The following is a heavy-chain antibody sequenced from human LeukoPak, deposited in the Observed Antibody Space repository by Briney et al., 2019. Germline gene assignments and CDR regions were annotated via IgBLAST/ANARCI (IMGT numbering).Heavy chain of an antibody. J-gene: IGHJ4*02. D-gene: IGHD4-17*01. V-gene: IGHV3-30*02. CDR1: GFSFSSYA. CDR3: AKDPSVYYGDYIIR. CDR2: IRYDGSKH. Sequence: PGGSLRLSCAASGFSFSSYAMHWVREAPGKGLEGVAFIRYDGSKHYYEASAQGRFTISRDNSKNTLYLQINSLRAEDTAVYYCAKDPSVYYGDYIIRWGQGTLVIVSS.